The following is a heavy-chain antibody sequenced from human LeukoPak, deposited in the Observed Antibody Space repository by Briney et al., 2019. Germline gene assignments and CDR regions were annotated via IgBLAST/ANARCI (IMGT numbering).Heavy chain of an antibody. CDR2: INSDGSST. CDR1: GFTFSSYW. D-gene: IGHD3-22*01. V-gene: IGHV3-74*01. CDR3: AKGSYYDSSGSFYFDY. J-gene: IGHJ4*02. Sequence: GGSLRLSCAASGFTFSSYWVHWVRQAPGKGLVWVSRINSDGSSTSYADSVKGRFTISRDNSKNTLYVQVNSLGTEDTAAYYCAKGSYYDSSGSFYFDYWGQGTLVTVSS.